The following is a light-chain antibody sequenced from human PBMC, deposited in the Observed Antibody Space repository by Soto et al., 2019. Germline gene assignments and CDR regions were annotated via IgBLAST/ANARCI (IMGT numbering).Light chain of an antibody. Sequence: QAVVTHPPSASGTPGQRVTISCSGSTSNIGSHTVNWYQHVPGKAPKLLITTTNQRPSGVPDRFSGFKSGSSAALVISGLQSEGEGDYDCATWDDSPKGVFGTGTKVTVL. J-gene: IGLJ1*01. CDR3: ATWDDSPKGV. CDR1: TSNIGSHT. V-gene: IGLV1-44*01. CDR2: TTN.